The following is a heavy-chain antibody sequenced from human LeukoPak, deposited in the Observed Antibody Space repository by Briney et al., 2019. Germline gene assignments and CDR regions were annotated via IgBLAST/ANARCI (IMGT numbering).Heavy chain of an antibody. CDR2: IYSGGST. V-gene: IGHV4-4*09. Sequence: SETLSLNCTVSGGSISSNYWNWIRQPPGKGLEWIGYIYSGGSTNYNPSLRSRVTMSMDTSKNQFFLKMSSLSAADTAVYYCARRRGAGSKELDYWGQGTLVTVSA. D-gene: IGHD3-10*01. CDR3: ARRRGAGSKELDY. J-gene: IGHJ4*02. CDR1: GGSISSNY.